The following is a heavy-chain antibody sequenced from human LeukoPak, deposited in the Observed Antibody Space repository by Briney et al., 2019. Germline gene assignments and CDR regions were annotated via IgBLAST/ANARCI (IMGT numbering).Heavy chain of an antibody. J-gene: IGHJ4*02. V-gene: IGHV3-21*01. D-gene: IGHD6-19*01. Sequence: GGSLRLSCVDSGFTFSSSSMSWVRQAPGKGLEWVSSISSSSDYIYYADSVKGRFTISRDNAKNSVYLRMNSLRAEDTAVYYCARDSSGWHYFDYWGQGTLVTVSS. CDR1: GFTFSSSS. CDR2: ISSSSDYI. CDR3: ARDSSGWHYFDY.